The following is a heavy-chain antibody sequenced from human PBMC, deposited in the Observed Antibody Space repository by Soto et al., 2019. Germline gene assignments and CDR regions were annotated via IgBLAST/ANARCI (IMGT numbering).Heavy chain of an antibody. J-gene: IGHJ4*02. D-gene: IGHD6-19*01. CDR1: GFTFSSYG. CDR3: ARDVYSSADC. V-gene: IGHV3-33*01. Sequence: PGGSLRLSCAASGFTFSSYGMHWVRQAPGKGLEWVAVIWYDGSNKYYADSVKGRFTISRDNAKNTLYLQLNSLRAEDTGVYFCARDVYSSADCWGQGTLVTVSS. CDR2: IWYDGSNK.